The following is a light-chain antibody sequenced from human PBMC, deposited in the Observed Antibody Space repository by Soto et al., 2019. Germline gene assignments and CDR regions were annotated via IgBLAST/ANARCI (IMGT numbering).Light chain of an antibody. V-gene: IGLV2-14*03. CDR3: SSYTSISTRV. CDR2: DVS. J-gene: IGLJ1*01. CDR1: SSDVGGYNY. Sequence: QSALTQPASVSGSPGQSITISCTGTSSDVGGYNYVSCYQQHPGKAPKLMIYDVSNRPSGVSNRFSSSKSSNTASLTISGLQAEDEADYYCSSYTSISTRVFGTGTKLTVL.